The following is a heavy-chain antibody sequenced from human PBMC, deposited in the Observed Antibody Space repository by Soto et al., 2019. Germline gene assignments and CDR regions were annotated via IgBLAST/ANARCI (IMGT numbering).Heavy chain of an antibody. CDR1: GLTFSNYG. V-gene: IGHV3-30*18. CDR3: ANGPGGKAVAATFDY. CDR2: ISHDGRGK. J-gene: IGHJ4*02. Sequence: HVQLVQSGGGVVQPGESLRLSCVASGLTFSNYGMHWVRQAPGEGLEWVALISHDGRGKDHADSVKGRFTISRDDSKNTVYLQMNSLRPEDTAVYYCANGPGGKAVAATFDYWGQGTLVTVSS. D-gene: IGHD6-13*01.